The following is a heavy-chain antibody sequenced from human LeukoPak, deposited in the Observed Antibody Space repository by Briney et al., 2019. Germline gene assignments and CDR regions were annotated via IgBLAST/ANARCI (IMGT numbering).Heavy chain of an antibody. CDR2: IIPIFGTA. CDR3: ASYPKADSGSYWVLGY. D-gene: IGHD1-26*01. Sequence: GASVKVSCKASGGTFSSYAISWVRQAPGQGLEWMGGIIPIFGTANYAQKFQGRVTITADESTSTAYMELSSLRSEDTAVYYCASYPKADSGSYWVLGYWGQGTLVTVSS. J-gene: IGHJ4*02. V-gene: IGHV1-69*13. CDR1: GGTFSSYA.